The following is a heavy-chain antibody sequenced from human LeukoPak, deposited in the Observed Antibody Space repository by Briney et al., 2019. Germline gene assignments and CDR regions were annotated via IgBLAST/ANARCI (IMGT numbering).Heavy chain of an antibody. CDR3: ARPSTAANDY. D-gene: IGHD2-2*01. Sequence: GQSLKISCKGSGYSFTSNWIGWVRQMPGKGLEWMGIIYPGDSDTRYSPSFQGQVTISADKSISTAYLQWSSLKASDTGMYYCARPSTAANDYWGQGTLVTVSS. CDR2: IYPGDSDT. CDR1: GYSFTSNW. J-gene: IGHJ4*02. V-gene: IGHV5-51*01.